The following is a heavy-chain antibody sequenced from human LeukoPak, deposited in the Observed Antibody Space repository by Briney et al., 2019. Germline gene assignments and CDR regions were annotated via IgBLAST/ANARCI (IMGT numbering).Heavy chain of an antibody. CDR3: ARDNGDSSGYLFDY. D-gene: IGHD3-22*01. CDR1: GGSISSSSYY. Sequence: SETLSLTCTVSGGSISSSSYYWGWIRQPPGKGLEWIGSIYYSGSTYYNPSLKSRVTISVDTSKNQFSLKLSSVTAADTAVYYCARDNGDSSGYLFDYWGQGTLVTVSS. CDR2: IYYSGST. J-gene: IGHJ4*02. V-gene: IGHV4-39*07.